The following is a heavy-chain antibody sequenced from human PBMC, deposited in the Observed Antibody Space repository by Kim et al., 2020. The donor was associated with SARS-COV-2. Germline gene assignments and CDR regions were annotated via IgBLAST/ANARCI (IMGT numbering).Heavy chain of an antibody. CDR3: AKDIYDYDSSGYISGFDY. D-gene: IGHD3-22*01. CDR1: GFTFDDYA. J-gene: IGHJ4*02. Sequence: GGSLRLSCAASGFTFDDYAMHWVRQAPGKGLEWVSLISGDGGSTYYADSVKGRFTISRDNSKNSLYLQMNRLRTEDTALYYCAKDIYDYDSSGYISGFDYWGQGTLVTVSS. V-gene: IGHV3-43*02. CDR2: ISGDGGST.